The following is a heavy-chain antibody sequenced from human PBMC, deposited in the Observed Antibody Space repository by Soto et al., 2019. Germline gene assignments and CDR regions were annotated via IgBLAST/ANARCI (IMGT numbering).Heavy chain of an antibody. J-gene: IGHJ4*02. CDR3: ARDLIIVDTPGDDIDY. CDR2: ITPDGSYP. V-gene: IGHV3-74*01. Sequence: EVTLVESGGGLVQQGGSLTLSCATSGFTCSNYLMHWVRHARGKGLMWVARITPDGSYPSYADSVTGRFTISSDNAKNTLYLQMNGLRAEDRAIYYSARDLIIVDTPGDDIDYWCQGTLVAVSS. CDR1: GFTCSNYL. D-gene: IGHD5-12*01.